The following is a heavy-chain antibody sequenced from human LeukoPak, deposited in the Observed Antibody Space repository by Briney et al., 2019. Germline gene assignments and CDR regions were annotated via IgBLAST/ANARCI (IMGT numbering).Heavy chain of an antibody. CDR1: GFTFSSHA. D-gene: IGHD3-22*01. Sequence: GGSLRLSCAASGFTFSSHAMSWVRQAPGKGLEWISTISGSTGNTYYADSMMGRFTISRDNSKNTLYLQMNSLRAEDTAVYYCARDKGSSGPFDYWGQGTLVTVSS. CDR3: ARDKGSSGPFDY. V-gene: IGHV3-23*01. J-gene: IGHJ4*02. CDR2: ISGSTGNT.